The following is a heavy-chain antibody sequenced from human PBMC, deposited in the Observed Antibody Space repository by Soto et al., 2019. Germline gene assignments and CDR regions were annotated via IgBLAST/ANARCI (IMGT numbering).Heavy chain of an antibody. CDR3: ARQGRNTKIVLVKHYAADF. Sequence: SETLSLTCTVSSGSISSTSYYWAWIRQPPGKGLEWIGAIYYDGTTYYTESLKSRVSISVDTSKNQFSLKVNSVTATDTAVYFCARQGRNTKIVLVKHYAADFWGQGTSVTVFS. D-gene: IGHD3-22*01. V-gene: IGHV4-39*01. CDR1: SGSISSTSYY. CDR2: IYYDGTT. J-gene: IGHJ6*02.